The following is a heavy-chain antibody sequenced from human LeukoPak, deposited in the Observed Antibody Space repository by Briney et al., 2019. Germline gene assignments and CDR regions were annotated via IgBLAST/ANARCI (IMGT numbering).Heavy chain of an antibody. Sequence: PGGSLRLSCAAPGFTFSSYAMSWVRQAPGKGLEWVSAISGSGGSTYYADSVKGRFTISRDNSKSTLYLQMNSLRAEDTAVYYCAKALEQWLDSFDYWGQGTLVTVSS. CDR3: AKALEQWLDSFDY. D-gene: IGHD6-19*01. CDR1: GFTFSSYA. J-gene: IGHJ4*02. V-gene: IGHV3-23*01. CDR2: ISGSGGST.